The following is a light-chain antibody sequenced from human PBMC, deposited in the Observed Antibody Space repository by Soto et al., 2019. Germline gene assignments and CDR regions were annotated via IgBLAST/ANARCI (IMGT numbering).Light chain of an antibody. Sequence: IVVTQSPATLSVSPGETVTLSCRVSQSVSSSLAWYQQKPGQAPRLLISGAYTRATGIPARFSGSGSGTEFTLTISVLHSEDFAVYSCQQYYNWPELTFGGGTRVEIE. J-gene: IGKJ4*01. V-gene: IGKV3-15*01. CDR2: GAY. CDR3: QQYYNWPELT. CDR1: QSVSSS.